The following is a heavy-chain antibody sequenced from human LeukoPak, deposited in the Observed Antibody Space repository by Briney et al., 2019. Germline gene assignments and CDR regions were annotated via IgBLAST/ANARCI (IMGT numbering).Heavy chain of an antibody. V-gene: IGHV3-53*01. D-gene: IGHD3-16*01. J-gene: IGHJ4*02. CDR1: GFTFSSYS. CDR2: IYSGDNM. Sequence: GGSLRRSCAASGFTFSSYSMNWVRQAPGKGLEWVSIIYSGDNMYSADSVKGRFTISRDSSKNTLYLQMNSLRAEDTAVYYCARVKGGNYFDYWGQGTLVTVSS. CDR3: ARVKGGNYFDY.